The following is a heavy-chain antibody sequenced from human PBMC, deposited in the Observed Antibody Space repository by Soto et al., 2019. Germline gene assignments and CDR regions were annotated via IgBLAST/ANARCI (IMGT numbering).Heavy chain of an antibody. CDR1: GGSISSYY. CDR3: ARDRYYDILTGYRAYYGMDV. J-gene: IGHJ6*02. V-gene: IGHV4-59*01. D-gene: IGHD3-9*01. Sequence: SETLSLTCTVSGGSISSYYWSWIRQPPGKGLEWTGYIYYSGSTNYNPSLKSRVTISVDTSKNQFSLKLSSVTAADTAVYYCARDRYYDILTGYRAYYGMDVWGQGTTVTVSS. CDR2: IYYSGST.